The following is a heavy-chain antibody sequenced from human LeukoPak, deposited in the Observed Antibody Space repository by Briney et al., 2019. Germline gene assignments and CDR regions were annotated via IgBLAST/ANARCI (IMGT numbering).Heavy chain of an antibody. Sequence: SVKVSCKASGGTFSSYAISWVRQAPGQGLEWMGVIIPIFGTANYAQKFQGRVTITADESTSTAYMELSSLRSEDTAVYYCARDAVWFGESTYFDYWGQGTLVTVSS. V-gene: IGHV1-69*13. D-gene: IGHD3-10*01. CDR3: ARDAVWFGESTYFDY. J-gene: IGHJ4*02. CDR1: GGTFSSYA. CDR2: IIPIFGTA.